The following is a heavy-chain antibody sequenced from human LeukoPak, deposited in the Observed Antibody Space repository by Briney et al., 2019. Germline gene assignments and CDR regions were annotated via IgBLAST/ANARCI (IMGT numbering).Heavy chain of an antibody. Sequence: GGSLRLSCAAPGFTFTIYAMSCVRQAPGKGLEWVSAISGSGGSTYYADSVKGRFTISRDNSKSPLYLQMNSLEAEDTAVYYCAKGSEDGLLWFGEFEWFDPWGRGTLVTVSS. D-gene: IGHD3-10*01. CDR2: ISGSGGST. CDR1: GFTFTIYA. V-gene: IGHV3-23*01. CDR3: AKGSEDGLLWFGEFEWFDP. J-gene: IGHJ5*02.